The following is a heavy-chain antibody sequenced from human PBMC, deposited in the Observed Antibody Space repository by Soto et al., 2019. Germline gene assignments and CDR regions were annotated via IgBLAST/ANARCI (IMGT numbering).Heavy chain of an antibody. D-gene: IGHD1-26*01. Sequence: GASVKVACKASGYTFTSYAMHWVRQAPGQRLEWMGWINAGNGNTKYSQKFQGRVTITRDTSASTAYMELSSLRSEDTAVYYCASDLGSWGSYLGLYYYYGMDVWGQGTTVTVSS. CDR3: ASDLGSWGSYLGLYYYYGMDV. CDR1: GYTFTSYA. V-gene: IGHV1-3*01. J-gene: IGHJ6*02. CDR2: INAGNGNT.